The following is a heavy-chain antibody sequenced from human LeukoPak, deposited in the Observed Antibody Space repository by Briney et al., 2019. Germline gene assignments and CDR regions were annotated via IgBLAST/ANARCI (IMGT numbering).Heavy chain of an antibody. CDR2: IIPILGIA. V-gene: IGHV1-69*04. CDR1: GGTFSSYA. D-gene: IGHD2/OR15-2a*01. Sequence: ASVKVSCKASGGTFSSYAISWVRQAPGQGLEWMGRIIPILGIANYAQKFQGRVTITADKSTSTAYMELSSLRSEDTAVYYCARDQSLSPTFLRDDYWGQGTLVTVSS. J-gene: IGHJ4*02. CDR3: ARDQSLSPTFLRDDY.